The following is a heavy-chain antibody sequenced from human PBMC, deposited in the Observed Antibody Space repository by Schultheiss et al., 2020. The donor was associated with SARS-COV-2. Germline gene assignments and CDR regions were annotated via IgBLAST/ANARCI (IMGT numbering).Heavy chain of an antibody. CDR2: INPNSGGT. V-gene: IGHV1-2*04. J-gene: IGHJ6*02. CDR1: GYTFTDYY. Sequence: ASVKVSCKASGYTFTDYYMHWVRQAPGQGLDWMGWINPNSGGTNYAQNFQGWVTMTRDTSISTAYMELSSLRSEDTAVYYCARDQKIQGGYSYGKGGMDVWGQGTTVTVSS. D-gene: IGHD5-18*01. CDR3: ARDQKIQGGYSYGKGGMDV.